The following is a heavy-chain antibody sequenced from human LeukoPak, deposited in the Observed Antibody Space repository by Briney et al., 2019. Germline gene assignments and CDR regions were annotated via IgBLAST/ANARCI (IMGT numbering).Heavy chain of an antibody. V-gene: IGHV3-7*01. CDR2: IKQDGSEK. Sequence: GGSLRLSCAASGFTFSSYWMTWVRQAPGKGLERLANIKQDGSEKYYVDSVKGRFTISRDNAKNSLYMQMNSLRAEDTAVYYCARDLITGAPGADYWGQGTLATVSS. J-gene: IGHJ4*02. D-gene: IGHD7-27*01. CDR1: GFTFSSYW. CDR3: ARDLITGAPGADY.